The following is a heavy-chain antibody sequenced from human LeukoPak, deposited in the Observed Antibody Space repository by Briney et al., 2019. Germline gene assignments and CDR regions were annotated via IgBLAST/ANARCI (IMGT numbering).Heavy chain of an antibody. CDR2: INHSGST. J-gene: IGHJ4*02. V-gene: IGHV4-34*01. CDR1: GGSFSGYY. CDR3: ARVSLMATPDY. Sequence: MSSETLSLTCAVYGGSFSGYYWSWIRQPPGKGLEWIGEINHSGSTNYDPSLKSRVTISVDTSKNQFSLKLSSVTAADTAVYYCARVSLMATPDYWGQGTLVTVPS. D-gene: IGHD5-24*01.